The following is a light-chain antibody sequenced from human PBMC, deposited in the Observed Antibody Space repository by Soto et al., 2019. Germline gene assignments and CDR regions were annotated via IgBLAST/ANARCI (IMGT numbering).Light chain of an antibody. CDR1: QSVSSSY. V-gene: IGKV3-20*01. CDR3: QQYGSSPLT. CDR2: GAS. J-gene: IGKJ4*01. Sequence: EIVLTQSPGTLSLSPGERAALSCRASQSVSSSYLAWYQQKPGQAPRLLIYGASSRATGIPDRFSGSGSGTDFTLTISTLEPEDFGVYYCQQYGSSPLTSGGGTKVEIK.